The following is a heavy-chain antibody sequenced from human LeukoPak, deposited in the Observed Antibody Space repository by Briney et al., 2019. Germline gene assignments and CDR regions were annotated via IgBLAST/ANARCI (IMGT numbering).Heavy chain of an antibody. D-gene: IGHD7-27*01. CDR3: ARDSNWGYDY. V-gene: IGHV4-61*02. Sequence: SETLSLTCTVSGGSISSGCYYWSWIRQPAGKGLEGIGRTYTSGSTNYNPSLKGRVTISVDTSKNQFSLKLSSVTAADTAVYYCARDSNWGYDYWGQGTLVTVSS. CDR1: GGSISSGCYY. CDR2: TYTSGST. J-gene: IGHJ4*02.